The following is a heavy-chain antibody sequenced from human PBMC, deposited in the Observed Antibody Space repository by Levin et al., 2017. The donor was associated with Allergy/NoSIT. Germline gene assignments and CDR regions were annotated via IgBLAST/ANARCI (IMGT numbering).Heavy chain of an antibody. CDR3: ARAQQYYGSGSYDY. CDR2: INHTGST. J-gene: IGHJ4*02. Sequence: SQTLSLTCAVYGESFSDYYWTWIRQPPGKGLEWIAEINHTGSTNYNPSLKSRVTISVDTSKKQFSLRLSSVTAADTAIYYWARAQQYYGSGSYDYWGQGTLVTVSS. D-gene: IGHD3-10*01. CDR1: GESFSDYY. V-gene: IGHV4-34*01.